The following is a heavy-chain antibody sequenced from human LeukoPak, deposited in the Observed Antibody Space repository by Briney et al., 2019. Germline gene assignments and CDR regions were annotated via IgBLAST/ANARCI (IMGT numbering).Heavy chain of an antibody. CDR2: INHSGST. Sequence: PSETLSLTCAVYGGSFSGYYWSWIRQPPGKGLEWIGEINHSGSTNYNPSLKSRVTISVDTSKNQFSLKLSSVTAADTAVYYCARAGTIFAGLPDAFDIWGQGTMVTVSS. D-gene: IGHD3-3*02. V-gene: IGHV4-34*01. J-gene: IGHJ3*02. CDR3: ARAGTIFAGLPDAFDI. CDR1: GGSFSGYY.